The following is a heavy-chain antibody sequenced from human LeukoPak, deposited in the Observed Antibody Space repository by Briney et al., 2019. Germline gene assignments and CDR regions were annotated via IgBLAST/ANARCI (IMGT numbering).Heavy chain of an antibody. J-gene: IGHJ3*02. Sequence: SETLSLTCTVSGGSISSSSYYWGWIRQPPGKGLEWIVSIYYSGSTYYNPSLKSRVTISVDTSKNQFSLKLSSVTAADTAVYYCASNYGDYVENAFDIWGQGTMVTVSS. V-gene: IGHV4-39*01. D-gene: IGHD4-17*01. CDR2: IYYSGST. CDR3: ASNYGDYVENAFDI. CDR1: GGSISSSSYY.